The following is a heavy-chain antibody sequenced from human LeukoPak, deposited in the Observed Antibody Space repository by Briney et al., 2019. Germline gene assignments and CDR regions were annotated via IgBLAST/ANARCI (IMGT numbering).Heavy chain of an antibody. CDR1: AYNFPSYW. D-gene: IGHD5-24*01. V-gene: IGHV5-51*01. CDR3: ARNVRNGYRNLDY. J-gene: IGHJ4*02. CDR2: IYPADSDS. Sequence: ESLKISCDGSAYNFPSYWISWVRQMPGKGREWMGIIYPADSDSRYTPSFQGQVTISADKSISTAYLQWSSLKASETAVYYCARNVRNGYRNLDYWGQGTLVTVSS.